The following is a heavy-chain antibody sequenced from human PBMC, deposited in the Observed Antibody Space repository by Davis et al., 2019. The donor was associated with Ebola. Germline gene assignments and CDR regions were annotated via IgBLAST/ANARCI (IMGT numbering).Heavy chain of an antibody. J-gene: IGHJ6*02. CDR2: IKQDGSEK. D-gene: IGHD3-3*01. V-gene: IGHV3-7*01. Sequence: GESLKISCAASGFTFSSYWMSWVRQAPGKGLEWVANIKQDGSEKYYVDSVKGRFTISRDNAKNSLYLQMNSLRAEDTAVYYCARDGWYYDFWSGYYITSNYGMDVWGQGTTVTVSS. CDR3: ARDGWYYDFWSGYYITSNYGMDV. CDR1: GFTFSSYW.